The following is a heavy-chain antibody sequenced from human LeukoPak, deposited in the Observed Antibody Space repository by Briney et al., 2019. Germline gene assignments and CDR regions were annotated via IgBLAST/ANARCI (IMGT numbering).Heavy chain of an antibody. V-gene: IGHV4-34*01. CDR2: INHSGST. CDR1: GGSFSGYY. J-gene: IGHJ6*03. D-gene: IGHD6-13*01. CDR3: ARRSAAAGTFYYYMDV. Sequence: SETLSLTCAVYGGSFSGYYWSWIRQPPGKGLEWIGEINHSGSTNYNPSLKSRVTISVDTSKNQFSLKLSSVTAADTAVYYCARRSAAAGTFYYYMDVWGKGTTVTVFS.